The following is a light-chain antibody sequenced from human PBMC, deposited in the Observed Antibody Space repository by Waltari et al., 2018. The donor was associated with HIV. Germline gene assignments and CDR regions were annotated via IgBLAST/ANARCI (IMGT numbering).Light chain of an antibody. Sequence: SSELTQDPAVSVALGQTVRITCQGDSLRSYYTTWYQQRPGQAPVVVMYGKNNRPSGITDRFSGSSSGNTGSLTITGAQAEDEADYYCNSRDSSGNHLVFGGGTKLTVL. J-gene: IGLJ3*02. CDR1: SLRSYY. CDR2: GKN. CDR3: NSRDSSGNHLV. V-gene: IGLV3-19*01.